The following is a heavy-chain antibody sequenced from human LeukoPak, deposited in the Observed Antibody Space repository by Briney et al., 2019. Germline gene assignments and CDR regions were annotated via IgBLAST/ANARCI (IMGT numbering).Heavy chain of an antibody. J-gene: IGHJ4*02. CDR1: GFTFDDYA. CDR2: ISWNSGSI. Sequence: RPGGSLRLSCAASGFTFDDYAMHWVRQAPGKGLEWVSGISWNSGSIGYADSVKGRFTISRDNAKNSLYLQMNSLRAEDTALYYCAKDNYYDSSGYLDYWGQGTLVTVSS. V-gene: IGHV3-9*01. CDR3: AKDNYYDSSGYLDY. D-gene: IGHD3-22*01.